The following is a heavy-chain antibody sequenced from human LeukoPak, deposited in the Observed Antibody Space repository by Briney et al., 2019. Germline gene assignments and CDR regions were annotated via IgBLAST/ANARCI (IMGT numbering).Heavy chain of an antibody. CDR2: ISGSGGST. Sequence: PGGSLRLSCAASGFTFSSHAMSWVRQAPGKGLEWVSAISGSGGSTYYADSVKGRFTISRDNSKNTLYLQMNSLRAEDTAVYYCAKVLEPHYYDSSGYYYFDYWGQGTLVTVSS. CDR3: AKVLEPHYYDSSGYYYFDY. D-gene: IGHD3-22*01. CDR1: GFTFSSHA. J-gene: IGHJ4*02. V-gene: IGHV3-23*01.